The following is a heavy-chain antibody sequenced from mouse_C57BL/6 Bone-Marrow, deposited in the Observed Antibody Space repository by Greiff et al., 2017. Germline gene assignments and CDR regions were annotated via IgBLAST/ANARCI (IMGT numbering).Heavy chain of an antibody. CDR2: IDPENGDT. J-gene: IGHJ2*01. V-gene: IGHV14-4*01. CDR3: TTLITTVVAPFDY. D-gene: IGHD1-1*01. Sequence: VQLQQSGAELVRPGASVKLSCTASGFNIKDDYMHWVKQRPEQGLEWIGWIDPENGDTEYASKFQGKATITADTSSNTAYLQLSSLTSEDTAVYYCTTLITTVVAPFDYWGQGTTLTVSS. CDR1: GFNIKDDY.